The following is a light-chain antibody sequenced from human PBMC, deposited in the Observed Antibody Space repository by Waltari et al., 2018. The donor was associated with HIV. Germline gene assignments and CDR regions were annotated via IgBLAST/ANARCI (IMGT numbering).Light chain of an antibody. Sequence: EIVMTQSPLSLPVTPGEPAAMSCRSSQSLRHRDGFNYLDWYIQKPGQSPQLLIYLGSKRASGFAGRFSGGGSDTYFTLKSSRVDAEDVGIYYCMQALQAPPATFGGGTRVEI. CDR3: MQALQAPPAT. CDR2: LGS. V-gene: IGKV2-28*01. CDR1: QSLRHRDGFNY. J-gene: IGKJ4*01.